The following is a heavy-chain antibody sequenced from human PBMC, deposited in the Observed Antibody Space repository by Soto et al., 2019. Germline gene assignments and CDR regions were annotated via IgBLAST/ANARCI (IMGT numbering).Heavy chain of an antibody. CDR1: GGSFSGYY. CDR2: INHSGST. V-gene: IGHV4-34*01. CDR3: ARHSDCSGGSCYSEYFAVGNWFDP. D-gene: IGHD2-15*01. J-gene: IGHJ5*02. Sequence: SETLSLTCAVYGGSFSGYYWSWIRQPPGKGLEWIGEINHSGSTNYNPSLKSRVTIFVDTSKNQFSLRLSSVTAADTAVYYCARHSDCSGGSCYSEYFAVGNWFDPWGQGTLVTVAS.